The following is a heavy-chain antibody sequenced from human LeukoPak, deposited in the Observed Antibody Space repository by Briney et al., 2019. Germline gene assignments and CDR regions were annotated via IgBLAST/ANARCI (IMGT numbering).Heavy chain of an antibody. CDR2: INWNGGST. CDR1: GFTFDDYG. Sequence: GGSLRLSCAASGFTFDDYGMRWVRQAPRKGLEWVSGINWNGGSTGYADSVKGRLTISRDNAKNSLYLQMNSLRAEDTALYYCARANGYSSSYGYWGQGTLVTVSS. V-gene: IGHV3-20*04. D-gene: IGHD6-6*01. CDR3: ARANGYSSSYGY. J-gene: IGHJ4*02.